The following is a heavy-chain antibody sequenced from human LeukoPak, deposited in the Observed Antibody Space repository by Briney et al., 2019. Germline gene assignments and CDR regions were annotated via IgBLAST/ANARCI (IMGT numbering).Heavy chain of an antibody. CDR3: WRAPGKSGVGY. CDR1: GFTFSNYA. V-gene: IGHV3-53*04. J-gene: IGHJ4*02. D-gene: IGHD3-10*01. CDR2: IYSGGSA. Sequence: GGSLRLSCAASGFTFSNYAMSWVRQAPGKGLEWVSAIYSGGSASYADSVKGRFTISRHNSKNTLYLQMNSLRGADTAVYYCWRAPGKSGVGYWGQGTLVTVSS.